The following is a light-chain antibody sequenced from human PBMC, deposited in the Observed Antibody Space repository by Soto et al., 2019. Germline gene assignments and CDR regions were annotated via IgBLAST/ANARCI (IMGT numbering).Light chain of an antibody. Sequence: EIVLTQSPATLSLSPGERATLSCRASQSVSSYLAWYQQKPGQAPRLLIYDASNRTSGIPARFSGRWSGTDFTLTISSVEPEDCAVYYCQQRSNWPPYTFGQGTKLEIK. CDR2: DAS. CDR3: QQRSNWPPYT. J-gene: IGKJ2*01. CDR1: QSVSSY. V-gene: IGKV3-11*01.